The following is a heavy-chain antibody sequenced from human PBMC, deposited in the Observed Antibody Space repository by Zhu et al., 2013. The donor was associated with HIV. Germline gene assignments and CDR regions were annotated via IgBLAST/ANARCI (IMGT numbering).Heavy chain of an antibody. V-gene: IGHV1-18*01. D-gene: IGHD3-16*01. CDR2: INPSTGDA. CDR1: GYIFTTYG. J-gene: IGHJ5*02. Sequence: QVQLVQSGAEVKNPGASVKVSCKASGYIFTTYGISWVRQAPGQGLEWLGWINPSTGDAKYAQKFQGRVTMTRDTSISTAYMDLTSLRSDDTAVYYCARRLFSKIIGGWFDPWGQGSLVTVSS. CDR3: ARRLFSKIIGGWFDP.